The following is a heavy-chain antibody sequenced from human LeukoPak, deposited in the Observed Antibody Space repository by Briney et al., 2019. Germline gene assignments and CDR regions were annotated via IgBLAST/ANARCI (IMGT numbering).Heavy chain of an antibody. V-gene: IGHV4-34*01. Sequence: GSLRLSCAASGFTFSSYGMHWVRQAPGKGLEWIGEINHSGSTNYNPSLKSRVTISVDTSKNQFSLKLSSVTAADTAVYYCARVGGLSQPFDPWGQGTLVTVSS. CDR3: ARVGGLSQPFDP. D-gene: IGHD1-1*01. CDR2: INHSGST. CDR1: GFTFSSYG. J-gene: IGHJ5*02.